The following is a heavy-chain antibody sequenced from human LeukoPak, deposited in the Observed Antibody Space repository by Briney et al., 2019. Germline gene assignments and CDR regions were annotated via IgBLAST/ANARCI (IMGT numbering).Heavy chain of an antibody. CDR1: GFTFSSYG. Sequence: PGGSLRLSCAASGFTFSSYGMHWVRRAPGKGLEWVAVIWYDGSNKYYADSVKGRFTISRDNSKNTLYLQMNSLRAEDTAVYYCARVSQDSAAVLDYWGQGTLVTVSS. J-gene: IGHJ4*02. D-gene: IGHD6-13*01. CDR3: ARVSQDSAAVLDY. V-gene: IGHV3-33*01. CDR2: IWYDGSNK.